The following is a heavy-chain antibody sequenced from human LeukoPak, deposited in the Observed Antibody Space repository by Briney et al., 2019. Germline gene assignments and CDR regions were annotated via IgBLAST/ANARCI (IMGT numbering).Heavy chain of an antibody. J-gene: IGHJ6*02. CDR3: ARDLTPLIQLWPRSVDYNYGMDV. CDR1: GFTFSNYD. D-gene: IGHD5-24*01. V-gene: IGHV3-7*01. Sequence: GGSLRLSCAASGFTFSNYDMNWVRQAPGKGLEWVANITEDGSEIYYVDVVKGRFTISRDNANNSLYLQMNSLGAEDTAVYYCARDLTPLIQLWPRSVDYNYGMDVWGQGTTVTVSS. CDR2: ITEDGSEI.